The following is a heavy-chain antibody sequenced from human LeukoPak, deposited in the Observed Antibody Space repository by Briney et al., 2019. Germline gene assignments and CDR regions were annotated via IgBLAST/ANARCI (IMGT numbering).Heavy chain of an antibody. Sequence: SETLSLTCTVSDGSISSSSYYWGWIRQPPGKGLEWIGYIYYSGSTNYNPSLKSRVTISVDTSKNQFSLKLSSVTAADTAVYYCARDRYGDYVFDYWGQGTLVTVSS. V-gene: IGHV4-61*01. D-gene: IGHD4-17*01. CDR3: ARDRYGDYVFDY. J-gene: IGHJ4*02. CDR2: IYYSGST. CDR1: DGSISSSSYY.